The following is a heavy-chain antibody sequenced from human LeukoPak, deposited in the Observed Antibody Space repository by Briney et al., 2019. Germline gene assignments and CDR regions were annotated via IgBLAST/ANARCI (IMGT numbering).Heavy chain of an antibody. Sequence: GGSLRLSCAASGFTFSSYEMNWVRQAPGKGLEWVSYISSSGSTIYYADSVEGRFTISRDNAKNSLYLQMNSLRAEDTAVYYCASLGIYYGSGSPNWFDPWGQGTLVTVSS. J-gene: IGHJ5*02. CDR1: GFTFSSYE. D-gene: IGHD3-10*01. CDR3: ASLGIYYGSGSPNWFDP. V-gene: IGHV3-48*03. CDR2: ISSSGSTI.